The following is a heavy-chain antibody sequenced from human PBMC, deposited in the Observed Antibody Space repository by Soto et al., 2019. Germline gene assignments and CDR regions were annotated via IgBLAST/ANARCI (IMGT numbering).Heavy chain of an antibody. D-gene: IGHD3-3*01. CDR2: ISSSGSTI. J-gene: IGHJ5*02. CDR3: ARAGEEEYYDWWSGYYH. V-gene: IGHV3-48*03. CDR1: GVTFSSYE. Sequence: SLRLSWPASGVTFSSYEMNSVRQAPGKGLEWVSYISSSGSTIYYADSVKGRFTISRDNAKNSLYLQMNSLRAEDTAVYYCARAGEEEYYDWWSGYYHWGKRTGFTVSS.